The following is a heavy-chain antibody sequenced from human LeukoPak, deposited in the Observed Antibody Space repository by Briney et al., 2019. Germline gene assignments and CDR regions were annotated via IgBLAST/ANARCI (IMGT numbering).Heavy chain of an antibody. J-gene: IGHJ4*02. V-gene: IGHV3-7*01. CDR1: GGSISSGTYY. CDR3: ARDYGGSSPFDY. CDR2: IKQDGSEK. Sequence: ETLSLTCTVSGGSISSGTYYWSWVRQAPGKGLEWVANIKQDGSEKYYVDSVKGRFTISRDNAKNSLYLHMNSLRAEDTAVYYCARDYGGSSPFDYWGQGTLVTVSS. D-gene: IGHD4-23*01.